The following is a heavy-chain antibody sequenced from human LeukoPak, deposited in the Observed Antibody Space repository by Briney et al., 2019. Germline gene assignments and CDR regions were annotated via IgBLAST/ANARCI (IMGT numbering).Heavy chain of an antibody. Sequence: SETLSLTCAVYGGSFSGYYWSWIRQPPGKGLEWIGEINHSGSTNYNPSPKSRVTISVDTSKNQFSLKLSSVTAADTAVYYCARARNLSRNCSSTSCYLYYYYYMDVWGKGTTVTVSS. D-gene: IGHD2-2*01. CDR3: ARARNLSRNCSSTSCYLYYYYYMDV. CDR1: GGSFSGYY. V-gene: IGHV4-34*01. CDR2: INHSGST. J-gene: IGHJ6*03.